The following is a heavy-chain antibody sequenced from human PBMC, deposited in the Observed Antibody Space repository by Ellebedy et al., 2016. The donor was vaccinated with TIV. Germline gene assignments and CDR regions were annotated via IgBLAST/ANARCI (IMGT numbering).Heavy chain of an antibody. D-gene: IGHD3-22*01. CDR1: GYSFTSYW. CDR3: ARRMESLPYYDSSGPSDAFDI. V-gene: IGHV5-51*01. Sequence: PGGSLRLSCKGSGYSFTSYWISWVRQMPGKGLEWMGIIYPGDSDTRYSPSFQGQVTISADKSISTAYLQWSSLKASDTAMYYCARRMESLPYYDSSGPSDAFDIWGQGTMVTVSS. CDR2: IYPGDSDT. J-gene: IGHJ3*02.